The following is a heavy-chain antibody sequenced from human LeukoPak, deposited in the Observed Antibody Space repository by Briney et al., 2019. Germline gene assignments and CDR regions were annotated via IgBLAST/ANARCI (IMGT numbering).Heavy chain of an antibody. CDR2: ISHDGDNT. CDR3: DI. Sequence: GGSLRLSCEASGFAFGSYAMHWVRQAPGRGLEWVAVISHDGDNTNSGESVRGRFTLSRDNLKNTLYLLGVAPSIGDVSVSAFDIWGQGTMVTVSS. J-gene: IGHJ3*02. CDR1: GFAFGSYA. V-gene: IGHV3-30-3*01. D-gene: IGHD3-3*01.